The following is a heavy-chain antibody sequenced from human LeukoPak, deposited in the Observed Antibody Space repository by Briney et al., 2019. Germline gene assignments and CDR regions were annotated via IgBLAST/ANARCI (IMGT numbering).Heavy chain of an antibody. CDR2: IIPIFGTA. Sequence: SVKVSCTASVGTFSSYAISWVRQAPGQGLEWMGGIIPIFGTANYAQKFQGRVTITADESTSTAYMELSSLRSEDTAVYYCARDARRDYPDAFDIWGQGTMVTVSS. J-gene: IGHJ3*02. V-gene: IGHV1-69*13. CDR1: VGTFSSYA. D-gene: IGHD4-11*01. CDR3: ARDARRDYPDAFDI.